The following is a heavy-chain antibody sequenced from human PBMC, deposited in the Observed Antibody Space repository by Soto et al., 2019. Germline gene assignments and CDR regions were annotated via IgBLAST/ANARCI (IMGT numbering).Heavy chain of an antibody. D-gene: IGHD3-10*01. Sequence: LRLSCAASGFIFNXYWMHWVRQAPGKGLEWVSRVKTDGTTANYADFVKGRFTISRDNAKNTVYLQLSSLRAEDTAVYYCARGVRNYYGTDVWGQGTTVTVSS. CDR1: GFIFNXYW. V-gene: IGHV3-74*01. J-gene: IGHJ6*02. CDR2: VKTDGTTA. CDR3: ARGVRNYYGTDV.